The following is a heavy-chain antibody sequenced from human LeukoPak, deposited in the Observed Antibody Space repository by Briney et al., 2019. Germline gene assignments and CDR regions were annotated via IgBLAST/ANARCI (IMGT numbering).Heavy chain of an antibody. V-gene: IGHV3-23*01. CDR3: GIRDTSDYYVF. D-gene: IGHD3-22*01. J-gene: IGHJ4*02. Sequence: GGSLRLSCTGPGFTFRTYAFSWVRQAPGKGLEWVSATGSNGVTYYADSVKGRFTISRDNSKNALYLQMTGLRADDTAVYYCGIRDTSDYYVFWGQGTLVTVSS. CDR1: GFTFRTYA. CDR2: TGSNGVT.